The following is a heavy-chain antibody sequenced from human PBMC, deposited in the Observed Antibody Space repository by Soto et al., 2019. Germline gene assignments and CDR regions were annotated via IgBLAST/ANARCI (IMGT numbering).Heavy chain of an antibody. CDR1: GFTFSSYA. V-gene: IGHV3-74*02. CDR3: ARSPYYYGMDV. Sequence: VQLVESGGGVVQPGRSLRLSCAASGFTFSSYAMHWVRQAPGKGLEWVSRINSDGSATTYADSVKGRFTVSRNNAKNTLYLQMNSLRAEDTAVYYCARSPYYYGMDVWGQGTTVIVSS. J-gene: IGHJ6*02. CDR2: INSDGSAT.